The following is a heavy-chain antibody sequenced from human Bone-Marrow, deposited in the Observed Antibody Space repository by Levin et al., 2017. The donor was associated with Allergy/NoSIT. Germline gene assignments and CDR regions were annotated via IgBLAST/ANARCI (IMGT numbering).Heavy chain of an antibody. CDR1: SEMFRNYE. Sequence: PGGSLRLSCVGSSEMFRNYEMTWVRLPPGKGLEWISYMGSRGSLSYADSVKGRFTVSRDNDKNTLYLHMNRLRLDDTALYYCADLYCSSGTCFFHYWGRGTQVTVSS. CDR2: MGSRGSL. V-gene: IGHV3-48*03. D-gene: IGHD1-14*01. J-gene: IGHJ4*02. CDR3: ADLYCSSGTCFFHY.